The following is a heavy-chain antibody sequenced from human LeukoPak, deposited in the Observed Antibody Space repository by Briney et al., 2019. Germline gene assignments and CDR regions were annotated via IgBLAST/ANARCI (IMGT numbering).Heavy chain of an antibody. D-gene: IGHD3-9*01. CDR2: INPNSGAT. CDR1: GYIFTDYY. CDR3: ASPAGSNYDVLTGPGYCDH. J-gene: IGHJ4*02. V-gene: IGHV1-2*02. Sequence: ASVKVSCKASGYIFTDYYMHWVRQAPGQGLEWLGWINPNSGATNYAQKFQGRVTMTRDTSITTVYMELRSLISDDTAVYYCASPAGSNYDVLTGPGYCDHWGQGTLVTVSS.